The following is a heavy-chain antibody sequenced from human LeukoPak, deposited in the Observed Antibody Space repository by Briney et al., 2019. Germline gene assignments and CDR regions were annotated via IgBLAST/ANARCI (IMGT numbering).Heavy chain of an antibody. CDR2: IYSGGST. Sequence: GGSLRLSCAASGFTFSTYWMHWVRQAPGKGLEWVSVIYSGGSTYYADSVKGRFTISRDNSKNTLYLQMNSLRAEDTAVYYCAREMSYYDILTGYYSSGTFDIWGQGTMVTVSS. CDR1: GFTFSTYW. D-gene: IGHD3-9*01. V-gene: IGHV3-53*01. J-gene: IGHJ3*02. CDR3: AREMSYYDILTGYYSSGTFDI.